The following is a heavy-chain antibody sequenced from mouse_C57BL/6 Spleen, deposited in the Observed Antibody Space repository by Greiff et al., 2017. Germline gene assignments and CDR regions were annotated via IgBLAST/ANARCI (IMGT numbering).Heavy chain of an antibody. CDR3: AREGTVVPYFDY. D-gene: IGHD1-1*01. Sequence: QVQLQQPGAELVKPGASVKLSCKASGYTFTSYWMHWVKQRPGQGLEWIGMIHPNSGSTNYNEKFKSKATLTVDKSSSTAYMQLSSLTSEDSAVYCCAREGTVVPYFDYWGQGTTLTVSS. CDR1: GYTFTSYW. V-gene: IGHV1-64*01. CDR2: IHPNSGST. J-gene: IGHJ2*01.